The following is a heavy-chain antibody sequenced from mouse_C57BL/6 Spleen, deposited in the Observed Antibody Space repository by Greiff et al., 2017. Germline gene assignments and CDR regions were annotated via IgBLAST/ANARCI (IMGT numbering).Heavy chain of an antibody. CDR2: ISSGSSTI. J-gene: IGHJ1*03. CDR1: GFTFSDYG. V-gene: IGHV5-17*01. D-gene: IGHD4-1*01. Sequence: EVQLVESGGGLVKPGGSLKLSCAASGFTFSDYGMHWVGQAPEKGLEWVAYISSGSSTIYYADTVKGRFTISRDNAKNTLFLQMTSLRSEDTAMYYCARPNWDGGYFDVWGTGTTVTVSS. CDR3: ARPNWDGGYFDV.